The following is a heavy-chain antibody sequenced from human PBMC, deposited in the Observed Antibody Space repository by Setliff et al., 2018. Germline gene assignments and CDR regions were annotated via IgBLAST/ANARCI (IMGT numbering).Heavy chain of an antibody. CDR1: GYIFTGYY. CDR2: FNPNSGDT. CDR3: ARSPPNRGVGQGHHMDV. Sequence: ASVKVSCKASGYIFTGYYIHWVRQAPGQGLEWMGRFNPNSGDTNSAQKFQGRVTMTRDTSISTAYMELSRLKYDDTAVYYCARSPPNRGVGQGHHMDVWGKGTSVTVSS. D-gene: IGHD1-26*01. V-gene: IGHV1-2*06. J-gene: IGHJ6*03.